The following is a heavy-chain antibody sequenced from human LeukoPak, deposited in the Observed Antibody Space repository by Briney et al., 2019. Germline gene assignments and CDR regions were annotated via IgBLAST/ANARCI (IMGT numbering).Heavy chain of an antibody. D-gene: IGHD5-24*01. CDR3: SLGGWLRVGY. V-gene: IGHV3-15*01. CDR2: IISKTEGGTT. CDR1: GFTFSNAW. Sequence: GGSLRLSCAASGFTFSNAWMSWGRQAPGKGREWVGRIISKTEGGTTDYAASVKGRFTISRDDSKNTLYLQMNSLKTEDTAAYYCSLGGWLRVGYWGQGTLVTVSS. J-gene: IGHJ4*02.